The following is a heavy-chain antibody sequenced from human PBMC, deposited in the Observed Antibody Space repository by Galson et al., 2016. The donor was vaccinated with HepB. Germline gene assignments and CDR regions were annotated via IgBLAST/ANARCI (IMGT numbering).Heavy chain of an antibody. CDR3: ARDPGDGYPFLY. CDR1: GDSVTSGDYY. D-gene: IGHD5-24*01. V-gene: IGHV4-61*08. J-gene: IGHJ4*02. CDR2: VYFTGST. Sequence: SETLSLTCTVSGDSVTSGDYYWSWIRQTPGQRLEWIGYVYFTGSTNYSPSLISRVSISVATSKNQFSLRLCSLTAADTAVDYCARDPGDGYPFLYWGQGTLVTVSS.